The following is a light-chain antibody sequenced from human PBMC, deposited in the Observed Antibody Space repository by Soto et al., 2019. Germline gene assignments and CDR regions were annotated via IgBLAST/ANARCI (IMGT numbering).Light chain of an antibody. J-gene: IGKJ2*03. CDR1: HDVSSW. CDR3: HQANSPYS. Sequence: DIQMTQSPSSFSASVGDRVTITCRASHDVSSWLAWYQQKPGKAPRLLIYGASTLQSGVPSRFSGSGSGTDFTLPISSLQPEDFATYYCHQANSPYSFGQGTKLEIK. V-gene: IGKV1-12*01. CDR2: GAS.